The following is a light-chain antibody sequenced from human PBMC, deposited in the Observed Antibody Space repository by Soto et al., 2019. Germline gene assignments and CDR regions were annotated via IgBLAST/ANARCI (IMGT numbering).Light chain of an antibody. CDR1: QSVSSSY. Sequence: EIVLTQSPGTLSLSPGERATLSCRASQSVSSSYLAWYQQKPGQAPRLLIYGASSRATGIPDRFSGSGSGTDCTLTISRLEPEDFGVYYCQQYGSSPFGGGTKVDIK. J-gene: IGKJ4*01. V-gene: IGKV3-20*01. CDR2: GAS. CDR3: QQYGSSP.